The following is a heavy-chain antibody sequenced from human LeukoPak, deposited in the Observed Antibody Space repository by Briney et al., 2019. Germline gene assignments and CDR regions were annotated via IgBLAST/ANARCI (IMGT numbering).Heavy chain of an antibody. D-gene: IGHD5-12*01. Sequence: QPGGSLRLSCAVSGITLSNYGMSWVRQAPGKGLEWVSLIRNKGMRETVEYVASVEGRFSISRDASKSIVYLQMNSLQTEDTAVYYCTRAGIVATIGYGMDVWGQGTTVTVSS. CDR2: IRNKGMRETV. V-gene: IGHV3-49*04. CDR3: TRAGIVATIGYGMDV. J-gene: IGHJ6*02. CDR1: GITLSNYG.